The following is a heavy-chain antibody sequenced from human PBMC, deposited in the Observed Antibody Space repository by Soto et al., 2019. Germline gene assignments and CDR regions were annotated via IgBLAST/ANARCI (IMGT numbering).Heavy chain of an antibody. CDR2: IYYSGST. Sequence: SETLSLTCTVSGGSISSYYWSWIRQPPGKGLEWIGYIYYSGSTNYNPSLKSRVTISVDTSKNQFSLKLSSVTAADTAVYYCATKIAVPGKFDYWGRGTLVPVSS. CDR1: GGSISSYY. V-gene: IGHV4-59*08. J-gene: IGHJ4*02. D-gene: IGHD6-19*01. CDR3: ATKIAVPGKFDY.